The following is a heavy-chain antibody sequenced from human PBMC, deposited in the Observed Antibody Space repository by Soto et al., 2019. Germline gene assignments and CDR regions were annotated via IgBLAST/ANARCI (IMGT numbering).Heavy chain of an antibody. CDR1: GGTFSSYA. Sequence: QVQLVQSGAEVKKPGSSVKVSCKASGGTFSSYAISWVRQAPGQGREWMGGIIPIFGTANYAQKFQGRVTITADESTCTAYMELSSLRSEDTAVYYCARDQQQLVPSHWFDPWGQGTLVTVSS. D-gene: IGHD6-13*01. V-gene: IGHV1-69*01. J-gene: IGHJ5*02. CDR2: IIPIFGTA. CDR3: ARDQQQLVPSHWFDP.